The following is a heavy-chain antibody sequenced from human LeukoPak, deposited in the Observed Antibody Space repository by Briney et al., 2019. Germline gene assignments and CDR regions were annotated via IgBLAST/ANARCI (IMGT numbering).Heavy chain of an antibody. Sequence: GASVTVSCKASGYTFTSYGIGWVRQAPGQGLEWMGWISTYNGNTNYAQKLQGRVTMTTDTSTSTAYMEMRSLRSDDTAVYYCARGARGYSGYGLRYFDYWGQGTLVTVSS. CDR3: ARGARGYSGYGLRYFDY. CDR1: GYTFTSYG. D-gene: IGHD5-12*01. J-gene: IGHJ4*02. V-gene: IGHV1-18*01. CDR2: ISTYNGNT.